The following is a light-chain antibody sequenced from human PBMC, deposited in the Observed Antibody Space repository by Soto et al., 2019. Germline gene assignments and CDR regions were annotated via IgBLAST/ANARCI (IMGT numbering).Light chain of an antibody. CDR2: DVS. CDR3: QQFDRYSWT. J-gene: IGKJ1*01. V-gene: IGKV1-5*01. Sequence: DIQMTQSPSTLSASLGERVTITCRASQSFNNWLAWYQQKPGKAPRLLIYDVSSLESGVPSRFSGSASGTEFILTISSLQPDDFATYYCQQFDRYSWTFGQGTTVEMK. CDR1: QSFNNW.